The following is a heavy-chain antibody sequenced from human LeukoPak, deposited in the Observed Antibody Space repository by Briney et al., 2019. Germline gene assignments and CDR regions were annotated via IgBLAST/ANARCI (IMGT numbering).Heavy chain of an antibody. Sequence: PSXALSLTCTVSGGSNSSYYWTWLRQPPGKGREWILYIYSTATTRSYPSLTTRLTISVDTSTTQFSLNLSSVTAADTAVYYCARGNSPTPWFDPWGQGTLVTVSS. V-gene: IGHV4-59*01. D-gene: IGHD1/OR15-1a*01. CDR1: GGSNSSYY. J-gene: IGHJ5*02. CDR2: IYSTATT. CDR3: ARGNSPTPWFDP.